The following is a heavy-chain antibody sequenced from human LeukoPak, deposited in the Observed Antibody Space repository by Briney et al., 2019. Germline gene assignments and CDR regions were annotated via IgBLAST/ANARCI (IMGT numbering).Heavy chain of an antibody. CDR3: ARDPLWVGATGGGY. CDR2: ISGRGSTI. J-gene: IGHJ4*02. CDR1: GFTFSDYY. Sequence: GWSLRLSCAASGFTFSDYYMSWIRQAPGKGLEWVSYISGRGSTIYYADSVKGPFTISRNNAKNSLYLQMNSLRAEDTAIYYCARDPLWVGATGGGYWGQGTLVTVSS. V-gene: IGHV3-11*01. D-gene: IGHD5-18*01.